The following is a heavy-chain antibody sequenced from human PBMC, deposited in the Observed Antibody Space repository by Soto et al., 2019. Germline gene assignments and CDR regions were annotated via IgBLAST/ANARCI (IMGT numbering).Heavy chain of an antibody. CDR1: GYTFTDYA. V-gene: IGHV1-3*01. CDR3: AKASRMWTPAY. Sequence: VASVKVSCKASGYTFTDYAIHWVRQAPGQRLEWMGWIAPGNGNTKYSQNFQGRDTITRDTSATTAYMELSSLRSEDTAVYYCAKASRMWTPAYWGQGTLVTVSS. J-gene: IGHJ4*02. D-gene: IGHD2-21*01. CDR2: IAPGNGNT.